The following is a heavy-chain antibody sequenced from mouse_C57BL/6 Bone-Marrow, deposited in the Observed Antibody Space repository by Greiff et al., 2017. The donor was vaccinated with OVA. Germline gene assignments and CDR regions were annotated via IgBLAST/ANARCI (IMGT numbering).Heavy chain of an antibody. Sequence: VQLQQPGAELVKPGASVKLSCKASGYTFTSYWMQWVKQRPGQGLEWIGEIDPSDSYTNYNQKFKGKATLTVDTSSSTAYMQLSSLTSEDSAVYYCGYGSSYVFDYWGQGTTLTVSS. CDR3: GYGSSYVFDY. J-gene: IGHJ2*01. D-gene: IGHD1-1*01. CDR2: IDPSDSYT. CDR1: GYTFTSYW. V-gene: IGHV1-50*01.